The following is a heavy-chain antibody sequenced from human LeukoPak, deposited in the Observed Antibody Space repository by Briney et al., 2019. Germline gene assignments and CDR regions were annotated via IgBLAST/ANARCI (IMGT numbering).Heavy chain of an antibody. Sequence: GGSLRLSCAASGFTFSSYAMSWVRQAPGKGLEWVSAISGSGGSTYYADSVKGRFTISRDNSKNTLYLQMNSLRAEDTAVYYCAKDRNLRIAAAGNGGDFDYWGQGTLVTVSS. CDR2: ISGSGGST. CDR1: GFTFSSYA. V-gene: IGHV3-23*01. D-gene: IGHD6-13*01. CDR3: AKDRNLRIAAAGNGGDFDY. J-gene: IGHJ4*02.